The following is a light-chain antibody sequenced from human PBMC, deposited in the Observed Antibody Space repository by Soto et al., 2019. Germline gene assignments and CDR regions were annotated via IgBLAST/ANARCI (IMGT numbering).Light chain of an antibody. V-gene: IGKV1-17*01. J-gene: IGKJ1*01. Sequence: DIQMTQSPSSLSAFVGDRVTITCRASQGVGSDLGWYQQKPGKAPKLLIYHTSTLGSGVPSRFSGSGSGTEFTLTISSLQPDDFASYYWLQYNAYPWTFGQGTKVEVK. CDR2: HTS. CDR1: QGVGSD. CDR3: LQYNAYPWT.